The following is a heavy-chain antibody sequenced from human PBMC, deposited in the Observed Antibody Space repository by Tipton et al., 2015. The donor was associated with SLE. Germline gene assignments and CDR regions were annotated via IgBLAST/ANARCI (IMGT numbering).Heavy chain of an antibody. V-gene: IGHV4-4*02. CDR2: IYHSGST. Sequence: SLRLSCAVSGGSISSSNWWSWVRQPPGKGLEWIGEIYHSGSTNYNPSLKSRVTISVDKSKNQFSLKLSSVTAADTAVYYCARVERAARGFDYWGQGTLVTVSS. J-gene: IGHJ4*02. D-gene: IGHD6-13*01. CDR1: GGSISSSNW. CDR3: ARVERAARGFDY.